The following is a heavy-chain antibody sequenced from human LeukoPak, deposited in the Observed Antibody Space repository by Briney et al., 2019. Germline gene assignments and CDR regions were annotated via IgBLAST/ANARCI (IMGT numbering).Heavy chain of an antibody. CDR1: GFTFSSYA. V-gene: IGHV3-23*01. D-gene: IGHD2-2*01. CDR2: ISGRGGST. CDR3: AKADCSSTSCSSDY. J-gene: IGHJ4*02. Sequence: PGGSLRLSCAASGFTFSSYAMSWVRQAPGKGLEWVSAISGRGGSTYYADSVKGRFTISRDNSKSTLYLQMNSLRAEDTAVYYCAKADCSSTSCSSDYWGQGTLVTVSS.